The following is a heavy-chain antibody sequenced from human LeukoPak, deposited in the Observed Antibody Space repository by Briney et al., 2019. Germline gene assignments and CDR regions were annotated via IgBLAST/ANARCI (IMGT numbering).Heavy chain of an antibody. D-gene: IGHD4-17*01. V-gene: IGHV3-30*02. CDR3: AARRLTVTTEIDY. CDR2: IHYDGNNK. Sequence: PGGSLRLSCAASGFSFSSSAMHWVRQAPGKGLDWVAFIHYDGNNKYYADSVKGRFTISRDNSKNTVYLQMNSLRAEDTAMYYCAARRLTVTTEIDYWGQGTLVTVSS. CDR1: GFSFSSSA. J-gene: IGHJ4*02.